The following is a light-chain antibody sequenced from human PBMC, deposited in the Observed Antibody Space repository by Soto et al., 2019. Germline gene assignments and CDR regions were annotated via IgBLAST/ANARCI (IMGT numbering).Light chain of an antibody. CDR2: GAS. Sequence: EIVLTQSPGTLSLSPGERATLSCRASQSVSSSYLAWYQQKPGQAPRLLIYGASSRATGIPDRFSGSGSGTDFTLTINRLEPEDFAVYYCQQYGSSPDTFGKGTKLEIK. J-gene: IGKJ2*01. CDR3: QQYGSSPDT. CDR1: QSVSSSY. V-gene: IGKV3-20*01.